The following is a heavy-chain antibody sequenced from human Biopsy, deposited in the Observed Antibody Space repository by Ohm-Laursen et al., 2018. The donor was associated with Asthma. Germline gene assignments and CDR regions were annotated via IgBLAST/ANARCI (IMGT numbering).Heavy chain of an antibody. CDR3: ARVVSYGDIYFGIDV. Sequence: TLSLTCSVSGAYTGSSDHHWAWIRQAPGKGLEWIGFVFWSGSTHYSRSLERRVSISIDTATNEFSMKLWSVTPADTAVYFCARVVSYGDIYFGIDVWGPGNTVVVS. D-gene: IGHD4-17*01. CDR2: VFWSGST. J-gene: IGHJ6*02. CDR1: GAYTGSSDHH. V-gene: IGHV4-30-4*01.